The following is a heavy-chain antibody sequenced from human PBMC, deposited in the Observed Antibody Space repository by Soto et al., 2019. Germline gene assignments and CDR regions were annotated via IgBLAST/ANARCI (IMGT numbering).Heavy chain of an antibody. CDR1: EFTFSIYV. CDR3: AKAIQSGSGTNDIDY. D-gene: IGHD3-10*01. J-gene: IGHJ4*02. V-gene: IGHV3-23*01. CDR2: ITAGGSST. Sequence: EVQLLESGGGLVQPGGSLRLSCAASEFTFSIYVMSWVRQAPGKGLEWVSTITAGGSSTYYADSVKGRFTISRDNSKNTLYLQMHSLRAEDTAIYYCAKAIQSGSGTNDIDYWGQGTLVTVSA.